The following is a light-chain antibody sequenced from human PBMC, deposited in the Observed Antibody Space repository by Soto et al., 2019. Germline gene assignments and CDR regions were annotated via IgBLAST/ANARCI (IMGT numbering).Light chain of an antibody. J-gene: IGKJ1*01. V-gene: IGKV1-6*01. CDR1: QGIRND. CDR3: LQDYNYPRT. CDR2: AAS. Sequence: AIQITQSPSSLSASVGDRVTITWRASQGIRNDLGWYQQKPGKAPKLLIYAASSLQSGVPSRFSGSGSGTDFTLTISSLQPEDFATYYCLQDYNYPRTFGQGTKVDI.